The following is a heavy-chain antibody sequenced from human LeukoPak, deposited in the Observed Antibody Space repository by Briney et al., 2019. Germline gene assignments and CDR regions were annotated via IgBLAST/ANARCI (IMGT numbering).Heavy chain of an antibody. CDR3: AKDPHRSYSSSLSGWFDP. D-gene: IGHD6-13*01. CDR2: IYSSGST. V-gene: IGHV4-4*07. CDR1: GDSINNYY. Sequence: SETLSLTCTVSGDSINNYYWNWIRQRAGKGLEWIGRIYSSGSTNYNPSLKGRVSMSVDTSKNQFSLKLNSVTAADTAVYYCAKDPHRSYSSSLSGWFDPWGQGTLVTVSS. J-gene: IGHJ5*02.